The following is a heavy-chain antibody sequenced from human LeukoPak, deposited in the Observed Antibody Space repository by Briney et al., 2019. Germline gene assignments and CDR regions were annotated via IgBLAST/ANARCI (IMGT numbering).Heavy chain of an antibody. J-gene: IGHJ4*02. Sequence: GGSLRLSCAASGFTVSSNDMSWVRQAPGKGLEWVSVIYSGGSPYYADSVKGRFTISRDDSKNTLYLQMNSLRAEDTAVYYCARVVDHDYSDYYLDYWGQGTLVTVSS. CDR1: GFTVSSND. CDR3: ARVVDHDYSDYYLDY. CDR2: IYSGGSP. V-gene: IGHV3-53*01. D-gene: IGHD4-11*01.